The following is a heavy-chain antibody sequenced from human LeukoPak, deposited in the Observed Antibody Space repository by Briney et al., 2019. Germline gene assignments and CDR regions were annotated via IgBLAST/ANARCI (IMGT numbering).Heavy chain of an antibody. CDR1: GGTFSSYA. V-gene: IGHV1-69*01. D-gene: IGHD1-26*01. Sequence: SVKVSCKASGGTFSSYAISWVRQAPGQGLEWMGGIIPIFGTANYAQKFQGRVTITADESTSTAYMELSSLRSEDTAVYYCASTGGGSYLGAFDYWGQGTLVFVSS. CDR3: ASTGGGSYLGAFDY. CDR2: IIPIFGTA. J-gene: IGHJ4*02.